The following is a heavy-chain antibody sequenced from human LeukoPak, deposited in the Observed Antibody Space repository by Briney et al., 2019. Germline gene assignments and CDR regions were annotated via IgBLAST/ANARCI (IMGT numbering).Heavy chain of an antibody. CDR1: GGSFSGYY. CDR3: VRGSISEVRAFDI. Sequence: SETLSLTCAVYGGSFSGYYWSWIRQPPGKGLEWIGEINHSGSTNYNPSLKSRVTISVDTSKNQFSLQLNSVTPEDTAVYYCVRGSISEVRAFDIWGQGTMVTVSS. J-gene: IGHJ3*02. V-gene: IGHV4-34*01. CDR2: INHSGST.